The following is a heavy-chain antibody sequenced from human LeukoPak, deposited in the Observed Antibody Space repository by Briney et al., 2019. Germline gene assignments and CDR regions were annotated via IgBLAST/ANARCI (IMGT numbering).Heavy chain of an antibody. CDR3: ASRYYDSSGYYGYYFDY. CDR1: GFTFGSYA. Sequence: GGSLRLSCAASGFTFGSYAMSWVRQAPGKGLEWVSAISGSGGSTYYADSVKGRFTISRDNSKNTLYLQMNSLRAEDTAVYYCASRYYDSSGYYGYYFDYWGQGTLVTVSS. J-gene: IGHJ4*02. CDR2: ISGSGGST. V-gene: IGHV3-23*01. D-gene: IGHD3-22*01.